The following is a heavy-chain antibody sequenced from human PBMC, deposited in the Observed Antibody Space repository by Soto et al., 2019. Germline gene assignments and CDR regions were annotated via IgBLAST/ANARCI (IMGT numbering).Heavy chain of an antibody. D-gene: IGHD2-2*01. CDR3: VRASMPKAHFDS. CDR2: MHTSGST. V-gene: IGHV4-4*07. Sequence: KASETLSLTCTVSGGSIRGYYWSWIRQSAGMGLEWIGRMHTSGSTNYNPSLKSRVTISVDMSKNQISLKLTSVTAADTALYNCVRASMPKAHFDSWGQGTLVTVSS. J-gene: IGHJ4*02. CDR1: GGSIRGYY.